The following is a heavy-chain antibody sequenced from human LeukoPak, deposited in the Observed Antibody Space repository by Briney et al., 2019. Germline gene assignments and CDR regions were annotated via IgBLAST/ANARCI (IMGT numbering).Heavy chain of an antibody. V-gene: IGHV1-18*01. D-gene: IGHD2-2*01. CDR3: ARARDIVVVPAMYNWFDP. CDR1: GYTFTSYG. J-gene: IGHJ5*02. Sequence: ASVKVSCKASGYTFTSYGISWVRQAPGQGLEWMGWISAYNGNTNYAQKLQGRVTMTTDTSTSTAYMELRSLRSDDTAVYYCARARDIVVVPAMYNWFDPWGQGTLVTVSS. CDR2: ISAYNGNT.